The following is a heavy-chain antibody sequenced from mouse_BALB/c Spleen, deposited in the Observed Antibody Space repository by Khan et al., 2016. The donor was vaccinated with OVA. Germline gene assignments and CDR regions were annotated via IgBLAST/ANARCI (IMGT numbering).Heavy chain of an antibody. CDR2: IWSGGST. D-gene: IGHD2-4*01. V-gene: IGHV2-2*02. J-gene: IGHJ3*01. Sequence: VQLQESGPGLVPPSQSLSITCTVSGFSLTTYGVHWVRQSPGKGLEWLGVIWSGGSTDYNAALISRLSISKDSSKSQVFFKMNSLQANDTAIYCCARNYYYDEGLAYWGQGTLVTVSA. CDR1: GFSLTTYG. CDR3: ARNYYYDEGLAY.